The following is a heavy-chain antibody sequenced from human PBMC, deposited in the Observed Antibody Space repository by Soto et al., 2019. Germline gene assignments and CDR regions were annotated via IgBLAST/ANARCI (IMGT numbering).Heavy chain of an antibody. J-gene: IGHJ4*02. V-gene: IGHV5-51*07. Sequence: PGESLKIPCKGSGYSLTCYWIAWGHQMPGKGLEWMERMYPSDSYTTHSPSFQGHVTISVYKSFSTSYLWWSSLKASDTSMYYCARQQGSSVFDYWGQGTLVTV. CDR2: MYPSDSYT. CDR3: ARQQGSSVFDY. CDR1: GYSLTCYW. D-gene: IGHD3-10*01.